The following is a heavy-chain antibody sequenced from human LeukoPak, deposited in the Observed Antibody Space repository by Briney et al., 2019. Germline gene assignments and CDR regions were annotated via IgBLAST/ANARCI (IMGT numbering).Heavy chain of an antibody. CDR3: ARDKNPTVFDY. Sequence: ASVKVSCKASGYTFTVYYLHWGRQAPGQGLEWMGCINPNSGDTNYAQKFQGRVTMTRDTSLSTAYMELSSLRSDDAAVYYCARDKNPTVFDYWGQGSLVTVSS. CDR1: GYTFTVYY. CDR2: INPNSGDT. V-gene: IGHV1-2*02. J-gene: IGHJ4*02.